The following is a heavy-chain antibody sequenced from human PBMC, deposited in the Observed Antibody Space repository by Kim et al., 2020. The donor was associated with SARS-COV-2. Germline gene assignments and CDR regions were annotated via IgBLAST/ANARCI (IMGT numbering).Heavy chain of an antibody. V-gene: IGHV1-69*13. D-gene: IGHD3-22*01. Sequence: SVKVSCKASGGTFSSYAISWVRQAPGQVLEWMGGIIPIFGTANYAQKFQGRVTITADESTSTAYMELSSLRSEDTAVYYCARESEGGGWLSAFDIWGQGTMVTVSS. CDR2: IIPIFGTA. CDR1: GGTFSSYA. CDR3: ARESEGGGWLSAFDI. J-gene: IGHJ3*02.